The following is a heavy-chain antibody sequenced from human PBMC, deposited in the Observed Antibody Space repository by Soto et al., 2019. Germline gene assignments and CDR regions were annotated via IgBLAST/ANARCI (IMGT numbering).Heavy chain of an antibody. CDR2: ISNDGSNK. D-gene: IGHD2-21*02. Sequence: QVQLVESGGGVVQPGRSLRLSCAASGFTFNSYAMHWVRQAPGKGLEWVAIISNDGSNKNYVDSVKGRFTTSRDNSKNTLYLHMNSLTPEDTAVYFCGKGCLGGGYCYFLGNWGQGTLVTVSS. CDR1: GFTFNSYA. CDR3: GKGCLGGGYCYFLGN. J-gene: IGHJ4*01. V-gene: IGHV3-30*18.